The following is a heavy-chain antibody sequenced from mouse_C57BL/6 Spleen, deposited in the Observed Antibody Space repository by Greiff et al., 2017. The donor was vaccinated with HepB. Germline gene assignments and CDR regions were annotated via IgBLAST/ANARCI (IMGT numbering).Heavy chain of an antibody. CDR2: IDPSDSYT. J-gene: IGHJ3*01. D-gene: IGHD1-1*01. CDR1: GYTFTSYW. V-gene: IGHV1-69*01. Sequence: QVQLQQPGAELVMPGASVKLSCKASGYTFTSYWMHWVKQRPGQGLEWIGEIDPSDSYTNYNQKFKGKSTLTVDKSSSTAYMQLSSLTSEDSAVYYCARVKATVVPFAYWGQGTLVTVSA. CDR3: ARVKATVVPFAY.